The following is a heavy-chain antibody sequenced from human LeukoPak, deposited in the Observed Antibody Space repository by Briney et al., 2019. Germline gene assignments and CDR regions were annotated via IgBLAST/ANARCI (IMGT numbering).Heavy chain of an antibody. CDR1: GGSFSGYY. D-gene: IGHD1-26*01. J-gene: IGHJ4*02. V-gene: IGHV4-34*01. CDR2: INHSGST. Sequence: PSETLSLTCAVYGGSFSGYYWSWIRQPPGKGLEWIGEINHSGSTNYNPSLKSRVTISVDTSKNQFSLKLSSVTAADTAVYYCAKEYKVGAKEPYFDYWGQGTLVTVSS. CDR3: AKEYKVGAKEPYFDY.